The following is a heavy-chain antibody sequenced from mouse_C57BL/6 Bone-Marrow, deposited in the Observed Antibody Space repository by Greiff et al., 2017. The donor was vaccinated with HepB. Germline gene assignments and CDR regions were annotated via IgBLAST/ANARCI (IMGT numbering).Heavy chain of an antibody. CDR1: GYTFTSYW. J-gene: IGHJ4*01. D-gene: IGHD2-2*01. V-gene: IGHV1-55*01. CDR2: IYPGSGST. Sequence: VQLQQPGAELVKPGASVKMSCKASGYTFTSYWMTWVKQRPGQGLEWIGDIYPGSGSTNYNEKFKSKATLTVDTSSSTAYMQLSSLTSEDSAVYYCARGRVTTGAMDYWGQGTSVTVSS. CDR3: ARGRVTTGAMDY.